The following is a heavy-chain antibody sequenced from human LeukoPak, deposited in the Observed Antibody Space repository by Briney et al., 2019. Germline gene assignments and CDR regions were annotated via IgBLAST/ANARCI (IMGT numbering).Heavy chain of an antibody. Sequence: SETLSLTCTVSGGSISSYYWSWLRQPPGKGLEWSGYIYYSGSTNYNPPLKSRDTISVDTSKNQFSLRLSSVTAADTAVYYCARDPTYRYWGQGTLVTVSS. CDR1: GGSISSYY. CDR3: ARDPTYRY. J-gene: IGHJ4*02. V-gene: IGHV4-59*01. CDR2: IYYSGST.